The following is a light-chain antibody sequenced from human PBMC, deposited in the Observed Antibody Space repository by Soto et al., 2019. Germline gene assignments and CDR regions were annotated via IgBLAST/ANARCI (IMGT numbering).Light chain of an antibody. Sequence: QSALTQPASVSGSPGQSITISCTGTSSDVGSYNLVSWYQQHPGKAPKLMIYEGSKRPSGVSNRFSGSKSGNTASLTISGLQAEGEADYYCCSYAGSSIYVVFGGGTKLTVL. J-gene: IGLJ2*01. CDR1: SSDVGSYNL. CDR2: EGS. CDR3: CSYAGSSIYVV. V-gene: IGLV2-23*01.